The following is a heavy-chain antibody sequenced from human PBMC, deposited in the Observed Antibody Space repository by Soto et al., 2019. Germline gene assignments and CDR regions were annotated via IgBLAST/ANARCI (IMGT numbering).Heavy chain of an antibody. V-gene: IGHV3-73*01. Sequence: DVQVVESGGGLVQPGGSLKLSCAASGFAFNDSAMHWVRQASGKGLEWVARVRSKTNNYATAYPVSGRGRFTISRDDSKGTTYLQVNSVKTEDTAMYYCANNFVWGQGVLVTVSS. CDR1: GFAFNDSA. CDR3: ANNFV. D-gene: IGHD2-15*01. CDR2: VRSKTNNYAT. J-gene: IGHJ4*02.